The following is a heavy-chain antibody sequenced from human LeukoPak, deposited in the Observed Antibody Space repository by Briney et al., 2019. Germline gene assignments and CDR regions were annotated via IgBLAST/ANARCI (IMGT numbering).Heavy chain of an antibody. D-gene: IGHD3-9*01. CDR1: GFTFSSYG. CDR2: ISYDGSNK. CDR3: ARTIATGHFQH. J-gene: IGHJ1*01. V-gene: IGHV3-30*03. Sequence: GGSLRLSCAASGFTFSSYGMHWVRQAPGKGLEWVAVISYDGSNKYYADSVKGRFTISRDNAKNSLYLQMNSLRAEDTAVYYCARTIATGHFQHWGQGTLVTVSS.